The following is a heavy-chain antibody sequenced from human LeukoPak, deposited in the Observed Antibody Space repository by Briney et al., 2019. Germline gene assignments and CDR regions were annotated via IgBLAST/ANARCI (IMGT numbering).Heavy chain of an antibody. Sequence: SETLSLTCTVSGGSISSSSYYGGWIRQPPGKGLEWIGIIYYIGGTYYNPSLKSRVTISVDTSKNQFSLKLSSVTAADTAVYYCASIVLVDTATSYEGMDVWGQGTTVTVSS. CDR3: ASIVLVDTATSYEGMDV. V-gene: IGHV4-39*01. CDR2: IYYIGGT. J-gene: IGHJ6*02. CDR1: GGSISSSSYY. D-gene: IGHD5-18*01.